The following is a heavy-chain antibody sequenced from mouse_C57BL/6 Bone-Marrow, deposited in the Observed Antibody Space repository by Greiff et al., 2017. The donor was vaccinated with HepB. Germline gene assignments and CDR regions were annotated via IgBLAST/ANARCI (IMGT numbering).Heavy chain of an antibody. CDR3: ARDEGLYGNYVGFAY. V-gene: IGHV3-6*01. J-gene: IGHJ3*01. CDR1: GYSITSGYY. Sequence: EVHLVESGPGLVKPSQSLSLTCSVTGYSITSGYYWNWIRQFPGNKLEWMGYISYDGSNNYNPSLKNRISITRDTSTNQFFLKLNSVTTEDTATYYCARDEGLYGNYVGFAYWGQGTLVTVSA. CDR2: ISYDGSN. D-gene: IGHD2-1*01.